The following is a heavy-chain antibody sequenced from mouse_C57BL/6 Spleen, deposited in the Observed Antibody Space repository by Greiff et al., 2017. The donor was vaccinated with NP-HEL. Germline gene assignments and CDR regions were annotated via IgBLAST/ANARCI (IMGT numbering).Heavy chain of an antibody. CDR1: GYTFTSYW. CDR3: ERRYGSSPWYFDV. V-gene: IGHV1-72*01. CDR2: IDPNSGGT. J-gene: IGHJ1*03. D-gene: IGHD1-1*01. Sequence: QVQLQQPGAELVKPGASVKLSCKASGYTFTSYWMHWVKQRPGRGLEWIGRIDPNSGGTKYNEKFKSKATLTVDKPSSTAYMQLSSLASEDSAVYKCERRYGSSPWYFDVWGTGTTVTVSS.